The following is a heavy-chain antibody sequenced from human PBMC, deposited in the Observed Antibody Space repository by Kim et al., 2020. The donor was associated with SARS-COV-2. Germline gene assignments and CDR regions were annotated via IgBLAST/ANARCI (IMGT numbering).Heavy chain of an antibody. CDR1: GFTFSGSA. J-gene: IGHJ4*02. CDR3: TRGLVAGTDY. D-gene: IGHD6-19*01. Sequence: GGSLRLSCAASGFTFSGSAMHWVRQASGKGLEWVGRIGSKANSYATAYAASVKGRFTISRDDSKNTAYLQMNSLKTEDTAVYYCTRGLVAGTDYWGQGTLVTVSS. CDR2: IGSKANSYAT. V-gene: IGHV3-73*01.